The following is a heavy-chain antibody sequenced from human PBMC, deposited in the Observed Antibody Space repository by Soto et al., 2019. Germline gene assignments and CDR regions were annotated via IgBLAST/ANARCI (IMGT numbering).Heavy chain of an antibody. CDR3: ARDQSRGPPMVLQHSCY. CDR1: GYTFTSYG. D-gene: IGHD2-8*01. Sequence: QVQLVQSGAEVKKPGASVKVSCKASGYTFTSYGISWVRQAPGQGLEWMGWISAYNGNTKYAQKLQGRVTMSTDTSTSTAHMELKRLRSDDPAVYCCARDQSRGPPMVLQHSCYWGQGTLVTVSS. CDR2: ISAYNGNT. V-gene: IGHV1-18*01. J-gene: IGHJ4*02.